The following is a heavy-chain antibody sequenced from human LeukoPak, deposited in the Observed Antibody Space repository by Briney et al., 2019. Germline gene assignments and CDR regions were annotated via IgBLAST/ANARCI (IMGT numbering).Heavy chain of an antibody. D-gene: IGHD4-17*01. CDR2: VSGSATNT. J-gene: IGHJ4*02. Sequence: GGSLRLSCAASGFTFSNFAMSWVRQAPGKGLERVSTVSGSATNTYYADSVKGRFIVSRDNSRNTLDLQMNSLRADDTAVYYCAKGFQTYGELSFDGWGQGTLVTVSS. V-gene: IGHV3-23*01. CDR3: AKGFQTYGELSFDG. CDR1: GFTFSNFA.